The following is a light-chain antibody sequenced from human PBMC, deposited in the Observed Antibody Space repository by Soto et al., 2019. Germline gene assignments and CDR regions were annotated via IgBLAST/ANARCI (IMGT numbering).Light chain of an antibody. Sequence: TPAPSSLSASVGDRVTITCRASHSIDFYLNWYQQKPGQPPKLLIYWASTRESGVPDRFSGSGSGTDFTLTISSLQAEDVAVYYCQQYYSTPSTFGQGTKVDIK. CDR1: HSIDFY. J-gene: IGKJ1*01. CDR2: WAS. V-gene: IGKV4-1*01. CDR3: QQYYSTPST.